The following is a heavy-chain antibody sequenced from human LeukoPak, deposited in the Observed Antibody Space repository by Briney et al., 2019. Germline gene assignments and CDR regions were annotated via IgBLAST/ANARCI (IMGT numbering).Heavy chain of an antibody. CDR1: GFTFSNAW. V-gene: IGHV3-15*01. CDR2: IKSKTDGGTT. D-gene: IGHD2-8*01. Sequence: PGGSLRLSCAASGFTFSNAWMSWVRQAPGKGLEWVGRIKSKTDGGTTDYAAPVKGRFTISRDDSKNTLYLQMNSLKTEDTAVYYCTTDPGGASKSLYCTNGVCYSVVWGKGTTVTVSS. CDR3: TTDPGGASKSLYCTNGVCYSVV. J-gene: IGHJ6*04.